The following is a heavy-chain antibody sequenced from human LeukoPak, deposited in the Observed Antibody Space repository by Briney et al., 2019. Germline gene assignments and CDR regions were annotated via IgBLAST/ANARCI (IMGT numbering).Heavy chain of an antibody. Sequence: GGSLRLSCAASGFTFSSYWMHWVRQAPGMGLVWVSRIKSDGSTTTYADSVKGRFTISRDNAKNTLYLQMNSLRAEDTAVYYCARVVDTHFDYWGQGTLVTVSS. D-gene: IGHD5-18*01. CDR2: IKSDGSTT. CDR3: ARVVDTHFDY. CDR1: GFTFSSYW. V-gene: IGHV3-74*01. J-gene: IGHJ4*02.